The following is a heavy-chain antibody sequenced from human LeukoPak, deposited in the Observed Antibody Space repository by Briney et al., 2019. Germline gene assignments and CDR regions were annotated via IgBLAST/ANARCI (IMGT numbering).Heavy chain of an antibody. Sequence: ASVKVSCKASGYTFTGYYMHWVQQAPGQGLEWMGWINPNSGGTNYAQKFQGWVTMTRDTSISTAYMELSRLRSDDTAVYYCARDMGCSSTSCYASFDYWGQGTLVTVSS. D-gene: IGHD2-2*01. CDR1: GYTFTGYY. V-gene: IGHV1-2*04. J-gene: IGHJ4*02. CDR2: INPNSGGT. CDR3: ARDMGCSSTSCYASFDY.